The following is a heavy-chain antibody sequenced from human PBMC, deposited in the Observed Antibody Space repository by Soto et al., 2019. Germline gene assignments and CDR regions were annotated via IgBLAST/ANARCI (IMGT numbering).Heavy chain of an antibody. CDR3: AHDSHGGNTYFDL. CDR2: IYFSGST. J-gene: IGHJ4*02. CDR1: GGSISSGNFY. Sequence: VQLQESGPGLVRPSETLSLTCTVSGGSISSGNFYWSWNRQPPGKGLEWIGYIYFSGSTSYSPSLKIRLTISLITSNNQFSLKLTSVTAADPAVYYCAHDSHGGNTYFDLWGQGALVTVSS. V-gene: IGHV4-30-4*01. D-gene: IGHD1-26*01.